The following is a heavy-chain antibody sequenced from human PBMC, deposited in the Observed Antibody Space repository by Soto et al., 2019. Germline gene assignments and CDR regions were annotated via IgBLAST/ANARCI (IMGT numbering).Heavy chain of an antibody. J-gene: IGHJ4*02. V-gene: IGHV1-3*01. CDR1: GHAFTPYL. CDR2: INAGNGNT. D-gene: IGHD6-19*01. CDR3: ARAVAGKSPSITQKNRVFDY. Sequence: ASVKVSCKASGHAFTPYLIYWVRQAPGQRLEWMGWINAGNGNTKYSQKFQGRVTITRDTSASTAYMELSSLRSEDTAVYYCARAVAGKSPSITQKNRVFDYWGQGTLVTVSS.